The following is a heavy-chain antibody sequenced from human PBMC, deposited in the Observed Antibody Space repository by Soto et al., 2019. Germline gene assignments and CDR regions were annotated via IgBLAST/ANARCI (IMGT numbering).Heavy chain of an antibody. D-gene: IGHD3-22*01. CDR2: FDPEDGET. V-gene: IGHV1-24*01. Sequence: ASVTVSYKVSGYTLTELSIHWVRQAPGKGLEWMGGFDPEDGETIYAQKFQGRVTMTEDASTDTAYMELSSLRSEDTAVHYCATVSATMIAALDDWGQGTLVTVSS. J-gene: IGHJ4*02. CDR1: GYTLTELS. CDR3: ATVSATMIAALDD.